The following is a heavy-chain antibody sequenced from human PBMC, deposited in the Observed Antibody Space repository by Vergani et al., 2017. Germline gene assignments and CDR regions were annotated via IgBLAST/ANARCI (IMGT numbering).Heavy chain of an antibody. CDR3: AKERGSSWHFSSRVRRGDAFDI. D-gene: IGHD6-13*01. V-gene: IGHV3-23*01. CDR1: GFTFSSYA. J-gene: IGHJ3*02. Sequence: EVQLLESGGGLVQPGGSLRLSCAASGFTFSSYAMSWVRQAPGKGLEWVSAISGSGGSTYYADSVKGRFTISRDNSKNTLYLQMNSLRAEDTAVYYCAKERGSSWHFSSRVRRGDAFDIWGQGTMVTGSS. CDR2: ISGSGGST.